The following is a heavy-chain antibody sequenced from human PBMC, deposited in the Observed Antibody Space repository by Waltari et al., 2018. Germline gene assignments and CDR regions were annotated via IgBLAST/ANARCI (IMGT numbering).Heavy chain of an antibody. CDR2: IRHPGST. Sequence: QVQLQQWGAGLLSPSETLSLTCAVYGASFSEYYWAWVRQPPGKGLELSGQIRHPGSTNYNPSLKSRVTISLDTPMSQFSLRLSSVTAADTALYFCTRGGNYDFWSHRPFVDPWGQGTLVTVSS. CDR3: TRGGNYDFWSHRPFVDP. D-gene: IGHD3-3*01. J-gene: IGHJ5*02. V-gene: IGHV4-34*01. CDR1: GASFSEYY.